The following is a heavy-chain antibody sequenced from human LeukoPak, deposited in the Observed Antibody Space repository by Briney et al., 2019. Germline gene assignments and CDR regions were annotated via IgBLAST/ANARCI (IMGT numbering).Heavy chain of an antibody. CDR3: ARDRYYYGSGSYYFDY. CDR1: GFTFSSYE. J-gene: IGHJ4*02. CDR2: VNPAGST. Sequence: GSLRLSCAASGFTFSSYEMNWVRQSPGKGLEWIGEVNPAGSTKYSPSLKSRVTISVDTSKNQFSLKLSSVTAADTAVYYCARDRYYYGSGSYYFDYWGQGTLVTVSS. V-gene: IGHV4-34*01. D-gene: IGHD3-10*01.